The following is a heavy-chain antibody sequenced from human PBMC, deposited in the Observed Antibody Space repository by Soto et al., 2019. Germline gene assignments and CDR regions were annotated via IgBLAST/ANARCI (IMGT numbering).Heavy chain of an antibody. D-gene: IGHD5-18*01. Sequence: PSETLSLTCTVSGGSISSYYWSWIRQPPGKGLEWIGYIYYSGSTNYNPSLKSRVTISVDTSKNQFSLKLSSVTAADTAVYYCARGSIGYSYGNGVYNWFDPWGQGTLVTVSS. CDR1: GGSISSYY. CDR2: IYYSGST. CDR3: ARGSIGYSYGNGVYNWFDP. V-gene: IGHV4-59*01. J-gene: IGHJ5*02.